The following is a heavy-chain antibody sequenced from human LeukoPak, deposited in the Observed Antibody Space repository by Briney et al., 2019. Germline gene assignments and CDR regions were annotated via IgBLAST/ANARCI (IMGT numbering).Heavy chain of an antibody. Sequence: GRSLRLSCAGSGFTFDDYGRHWVRQAPGKGMGWVSGISWNSGSIVYADSVKGRFPISRDNAKNSLYLQMNSLRAQDTALYYCAKAWGVFLGGMDVWGQGTTVTVSS. CDR1: GFTFDDYG. CDR3: AKAWGVFLGGMDV. CDR2: ISWNSGSI. J-gene: IGHJ6*02. V-gene: IGHV3-9*01. D-gene: IGHD3-10*01.